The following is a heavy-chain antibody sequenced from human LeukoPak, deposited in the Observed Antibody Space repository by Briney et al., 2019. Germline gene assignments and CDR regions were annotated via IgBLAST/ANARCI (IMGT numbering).Heavy chain of an antibody. CDR1: GGSISSGSYY. J-gene: IGHJ4*02. V-gene: IGHV4-61*02. CDR2: IYTSGST. CDR3: ARGDGDPYSFDY. D-gene: IGHD4-17*01. Sequence: SETLSLTCTVSGGSISSGSYYWSWIRQPAGKGLEWIGRIYTSGSTNYNPSLKSRVTISVDTSKNQFSLKLSSVTAADTAVYYCARGDGDPYSFDYWGQGTLVTVPS.